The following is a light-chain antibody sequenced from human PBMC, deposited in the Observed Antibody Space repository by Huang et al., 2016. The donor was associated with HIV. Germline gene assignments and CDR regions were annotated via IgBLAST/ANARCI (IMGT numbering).Light chain of an antibody. J-gene: IGKJ1*01. Sequence: DIQMTQSPSAMSASVGDKVTITCRASQAISNYLVWFQQKPGRAPKRLMYAASSLQSGVPSRFSGSGYGTKFTLTISSLQPEDFATYYCLQHHAYPRTFGPGTKVEVK. CDR3: LQHHAYPRT. CDR1: QAISNY. CDR2: AAS. V-gene: IGKV1-17*03.